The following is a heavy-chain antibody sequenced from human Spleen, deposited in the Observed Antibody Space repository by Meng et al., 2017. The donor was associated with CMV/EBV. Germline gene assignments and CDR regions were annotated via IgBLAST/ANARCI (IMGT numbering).Heavy chain of an antibody. V-gene: IGHV3-11*01. CDR1: GLNFRDYY. CDR3: ARDTSGSYIYYYYGMDV. CDR2: ISGSGSTI. Sequence: GESLKISCAASGLNFRDYYLTWIRQAPGKGLEWISYISGSGSTIYYADSMKGRFTVSRDNAKNSLYLQMNSLRAEDTAVYYCARDTSGSYIYYYYGMDVWGQGTTVTVSS. D-gene: IGHD1-26*01. J-gene: IGHJ6*02.